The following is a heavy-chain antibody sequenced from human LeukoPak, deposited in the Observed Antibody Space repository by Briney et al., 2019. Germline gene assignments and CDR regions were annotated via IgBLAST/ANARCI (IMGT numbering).Heavy chain of an antibody. CDR1: GGTFSSYA. Sequence: ASVKVSCKAFGGTFSSYAISWVRQAPGQGLEWMGGIIPIFGTANYAQKFQGRVTITPDESTSTAYMELSSLRSEDTAVYYCARSLWFGESDYFDYWGQGTLVTVSS. V-gene: IGHV1-69*01. CDR3: ARSLWFGESDYFDY. CDR2: IIPIFGTA. J-gene: IGHJ4*02. D-gene: IGHD3-10*01.